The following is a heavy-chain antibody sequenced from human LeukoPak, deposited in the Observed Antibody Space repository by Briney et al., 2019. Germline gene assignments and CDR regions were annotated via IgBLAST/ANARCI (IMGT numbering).Heavy chain of an antibody. CDR3: ARLGTVVTSEDYYYYMDV. J-gene: IGHJ6*03. D-gene: IGHD4-23*01. CDR1: GYTFTSYT. Sequence: ASVKVSCKASGYTFTSYTMHWVRQAPGQRLEWMGWINAGHGNTKYSQKFQGRVTITRDTSASTAYMELSSLRSEDTAVYYCARLGTVVTSEDYYYYMDVWGKGTTVTVSS. V-gene: IGHV1-3*01. CDR2: INAGHGNT.